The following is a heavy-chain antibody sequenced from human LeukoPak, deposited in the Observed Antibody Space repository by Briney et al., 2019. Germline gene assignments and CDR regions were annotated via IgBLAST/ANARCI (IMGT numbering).Heavy chain of an antibody. CDR3: ARLGGVAARPLGYFDF. V-gene: IGHV3-66*04. CDR2: IYSGGTT. D-gene: IGHD6-6*01. Sequence: GGSLRLSCAASGFTFSNAWMSWVRQAPGKGLECVSVIYSGGTTYSADSVKGRFTISRDTSKNTLYLQMNSLRAEDTAVYYCARLGGVAARPLGYFDFWGQGSLVTVSS. CDR1: GFTFSNAW. J-gene: IGHJ4*02.